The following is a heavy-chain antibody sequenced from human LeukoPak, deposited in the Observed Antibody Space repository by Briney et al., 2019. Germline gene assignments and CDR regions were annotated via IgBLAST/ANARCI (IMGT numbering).Heavy chain of an antibody. CDR3: AKDSLWFGESIDFDY. J-gene: IGHJ4*02. Sequence: GGSLRLSCAASGFTFSSYAMSWVRQAPGKGLEWVSAISGSGGSTYYADSVKGRFTISRDNSKNTLYLQVSSLRVDDTAIYYCAKDSLWFGESIDFDYWGQGTLVTVSS. V-gene: IGHV3-23*01. CDR2: ISGSGGST. CDR1: GFTFSSYA. D-gene: IGHD3-10*01.